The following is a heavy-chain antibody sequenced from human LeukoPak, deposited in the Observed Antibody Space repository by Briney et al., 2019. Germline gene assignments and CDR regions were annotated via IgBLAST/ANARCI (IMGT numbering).Heavy chain of an antibody. D-gene: IGHD3-22*01. CDR1: GGSISSSSYY. CDR2: IYYSGST. V-gene: IGHV4-39*07. J-gene: IGHJ4*02. Sequence: SETLSLNCTVSGGSISSSSYYWGWIRQPPGKGLEWIGSIYYSGSTYYNPSLKSRVTISVDTSKNQFSLKLSSVTAADTAVYYCARVGGKWLQNYFDYWGQGTLVTVSS. CDR3: ARVGGKWLQNYFDY.